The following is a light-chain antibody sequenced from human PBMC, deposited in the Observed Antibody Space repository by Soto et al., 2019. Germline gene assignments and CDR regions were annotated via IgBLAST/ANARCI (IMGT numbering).Light chain of an antibody. CDR1: TGAVTSSHY. Sequence: QAVVTQEPSLTVSPGGTVTLTCGSSTGAVTSSHYPYWFQQKPGQAPRTLIYDTSNKHSWTPARFSGSLLGGKGALTLSGAQPEDEADYYCLISYSGPRVVFGGGTKLTVL. CDR3: LISYSGPRVV. V-gene: IGLV7-46*01. J-gene: IGLJ2*01. CDR2: DTS.